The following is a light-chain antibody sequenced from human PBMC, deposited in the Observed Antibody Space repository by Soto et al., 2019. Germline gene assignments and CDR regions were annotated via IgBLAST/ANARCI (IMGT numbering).Light chain of an antibody. V-gene: IGKV3-15*01. J-gene: IGKJ1*01. Sequence: EIVLTQSPDTLCLSSGARGTLYCRASQSVSSSYLAWYQQRPGQAPRLLIYGASTRATGIPARFSGSGSGTEFTLTISSLQSEDFAVYYCQQYNNWPQTFGQGTKVDIK. CDR2: GAS. CDR1: QSVSSSY. CDR3: QQYNNWPQT.